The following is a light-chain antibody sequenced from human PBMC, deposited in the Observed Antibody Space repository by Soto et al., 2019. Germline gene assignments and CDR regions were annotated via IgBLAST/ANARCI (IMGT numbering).Light chain of an antibody. CDR3: QQYNNCPPYT. V-gene: IGKV3-15*01. CDR2: GAS. J-gene: IGKJ2*01. Sequence: EIVMTQSPATLSVSPGERATLSCRASQSVSSNLAWYQQKPGPAPRLLIFGASPRATGIPSRFSGSGSGTEFTLTISSLQSEDVAVYYCQQYNNCPPYTFGQGTKLEIK. CDR1: QSVSSN.